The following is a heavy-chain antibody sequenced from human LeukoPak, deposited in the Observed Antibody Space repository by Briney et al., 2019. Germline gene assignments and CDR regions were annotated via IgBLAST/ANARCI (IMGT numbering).Heavy chain of an antibody. D-gene: IGHD2-2*02. CDR1: GFTFGSYG. J-gene: IGHJ4*02. CDR3: AKDPTRGYCSSTSCYTFDY. CDR2: IRYDGSNK. V-gene: IGHV3-30*02. Sequence: PGGSLRLSCAASGFTFGSYGMHWVRQAPGKGLEWVAFIRYDGSNKYYADSVKGRFTISRDNSKNTLYLQMNSLRAEDTAVYYCAKDPTRGYCSSTSCYTFDYWGQGTLVTVSS.